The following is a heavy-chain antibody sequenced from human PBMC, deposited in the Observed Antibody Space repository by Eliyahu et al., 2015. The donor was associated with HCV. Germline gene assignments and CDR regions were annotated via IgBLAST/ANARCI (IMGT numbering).Heavy chain of an antibody. D-gene: IGHD3-22*01. V-gene: IGHV4-34*01. J-gene: IGHJ5*02. Sequence: QVQLQQWGAGLLKPSETLSLTCAVYGGSFSGYYWSWIRQPPGKGLEWIGEINHSGSTNYNPSLKSRVTISVDTSKNQFSLKLSSVTAADTAVYYCARGHGYYYDSSGHEARWFDPWGQGTLVTVSS. CDR3: ARGHGYYYDSSGHEARWFDP. CDR1: GGSFSGYY. CDR2: INHSGST.